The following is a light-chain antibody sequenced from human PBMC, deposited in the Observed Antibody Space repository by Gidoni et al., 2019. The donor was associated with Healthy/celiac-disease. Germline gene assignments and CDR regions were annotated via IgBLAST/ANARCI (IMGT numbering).Light chain of an antibody. CDR2: KAS. CDR1: QSISSW. V-gene: IGKV1-5*03. CDR3: QQYNSSRYT. J-gene: IGKJ2*01. Sequence: DIQMTQSPSTLSASVGDRVTITCRASQSISSWLAWYQQKPGKAPKLLIYKASSLESGVPSRFSGSGSGTEFTLTISSLQPDDFATYYCQQYNSSRYTFGQXTKLEIK.